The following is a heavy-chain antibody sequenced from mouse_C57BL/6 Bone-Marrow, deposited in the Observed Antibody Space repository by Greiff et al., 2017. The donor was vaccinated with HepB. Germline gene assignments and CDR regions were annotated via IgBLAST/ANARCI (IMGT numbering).Heavy chain of an antibody. D-gene: IGHD3-2*02. CDR1: GYTFTSYW. Sequence: QVQLQQSGAELVKPGASVKMSCKASGYTFTSYWITWVKQRPGQGLEWIGDIYPGSGSTNYNEKFKSKATLTVDTSSSTAYMQLSSLTSEDSAVYYCARRGRADSSGYDYAMDYWGQGTSVTVSS. CDR3: ARRGRADSSGYDYAMDY. CDR2: IYPGSGST. V-gene: IGHV1-55*01. J-gene: IGHJ4*01.